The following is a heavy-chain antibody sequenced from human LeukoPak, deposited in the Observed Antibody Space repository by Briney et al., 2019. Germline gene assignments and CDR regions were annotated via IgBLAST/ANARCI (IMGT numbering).Heavy chain of an antibody. CDR3: AREHYYGSGIDY. D-gene: IGHD3-10*01. Sequence: SETLSLTCTVSGGSTSSYHWNWIRQPPGKGLEWIGYIHYSGSTNYNPSLKSRVTISVDTSKNQFSLKLSSVTAADTAVYYCAREHYYGSGIDYWGQGTLVTVSS. V-gene: IGHV4-59*01. CDR2: IHYSGST. J-gene: IGHJ4*02. CDR1: GGSTSSYH.